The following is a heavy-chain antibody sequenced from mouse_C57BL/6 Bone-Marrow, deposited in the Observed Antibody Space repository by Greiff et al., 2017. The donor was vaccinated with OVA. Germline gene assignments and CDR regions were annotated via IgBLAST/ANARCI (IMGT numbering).Heavy chain of an antibody. CDR1: GYTFTSYW. Sequence: VKLVESGAELVKPGASVKLSCKASGYTFTSYWMHWVKQRPGQGLEWIGMIHPNSGSTNYNEKFKSKATLTVDKSSSTAYMQLSSLTSEDSAVYYCAREGWLYYYAMDYWGQGTSVTVSS. D-gene: IGHD3-3*01. CDR3: AREGWLYYYAMDY. CDR2: IHPNSGST. J-gene: IGHJ4*01. V-gene: IGHV1-64*01.